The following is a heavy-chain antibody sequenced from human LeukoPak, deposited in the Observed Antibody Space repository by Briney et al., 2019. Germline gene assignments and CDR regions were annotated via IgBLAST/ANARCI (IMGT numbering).Heavy chain of an antibody. J-gene: IGHJ4*02. Sequence: PSETLSLTCAVYGGSFSGYYWSWIRQPPGKGLEWIGEINHSGSTNYNPSLKSRVTISVDTSKNQFSLKLSSVTAADTAVYYCARRKRRITMVRGVGNYFDYWGQGTLVTVSS. CDR3: ARRKRRITMVRGVGNYFDY. V-gene: IGHV4-34*01. CDR2: INHSGST. D-gene: IGHD3-10*01. CDR1: GGSFSGYY.